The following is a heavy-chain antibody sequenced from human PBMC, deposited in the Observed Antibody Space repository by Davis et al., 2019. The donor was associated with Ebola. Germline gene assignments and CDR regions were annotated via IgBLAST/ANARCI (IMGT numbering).Heavy chain of an antibody. CDR3: AKCLLACSGGGLNWFDP. CDR1: GFTFSTYA. J-gene: IGHJ5*02. V-gene: IGHV3-23*01. D-gene: IGHD2-15*01. Sequence: GESLKISCAASGFTFSTYAMNWVRQAPGKGLEWVSAISGSGGSTYYADSVKGRFAISRDNSKNTLYLQMNSLRAEDTAVYYCAKCLLACSGGGLNWFDPWGQGTLVTVSS. CDR2: ISGSGGST.